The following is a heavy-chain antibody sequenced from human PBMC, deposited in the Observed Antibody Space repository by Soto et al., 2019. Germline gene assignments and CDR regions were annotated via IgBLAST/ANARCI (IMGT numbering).Heavy chain of an antibody. D-gene: IGHD6-13*01. CDR1: GVSISSYY. CDR3: ARVSSSWFNWFDP. J-gene: IGHJ5*02. Sequence: SETLSLTCTVSGVSISSYYWSWIRQPPGKGLEWIGYIYYSGSTNYNPSLKSRVTISVDTSKNQFSLKLSSVTAADTAVYYCARVSSSWFNWFDPWGQGTLVTVSS. CDR2: IYYSGST. V-gene: IGHV4-59*01.